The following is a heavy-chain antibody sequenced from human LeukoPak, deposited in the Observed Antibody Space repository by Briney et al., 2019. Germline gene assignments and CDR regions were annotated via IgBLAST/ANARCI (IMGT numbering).Heavy chain of an antibody. D-gene: IGHD5-12*01. V-gene: IGHV3-11*04. CDR2: ISSSGSTI. CDR3: ARRIVATIAQYYFDY. CDR1: GFTFSDYY. Sequence: GGSLRLSCAASGFTFSDYYTSWIRQAPGKGLEWVSYISSSGSTIYYADSVKGRFTISRDDAKNSLYLQMNSLRAEDTAVYYCARRIVATIAQYYFDYWGQGTLVTVSS. J-gene: IGHJ4*02.